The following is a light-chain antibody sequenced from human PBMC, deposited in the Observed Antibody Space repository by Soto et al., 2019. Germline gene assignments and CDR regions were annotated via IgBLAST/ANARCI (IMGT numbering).Light chain of an antibody. J-gene: IGLJ1*01. CDR2: EVS. V-gene: IGLV2-14*01. CDR3: SSYTSSSTRV. Sequence: QSALTPSASVSGSPGQSITICCTRTSSDVGGYNYVSWYQQHPGKAPKLMIYEVSNRPSGVSNRFSGSKSGNTASLTISGLQAEDEADYYCSSYTSSSTRVFGTGTKLPVL. CDR1: SSDVGGYNY.